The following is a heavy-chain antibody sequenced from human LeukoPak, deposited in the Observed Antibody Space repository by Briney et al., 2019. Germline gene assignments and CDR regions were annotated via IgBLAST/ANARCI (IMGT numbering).Heavy chain of an antibody. Sequence: GESLKISCKASGYSFTTYWIGWVRQKPGKGLELMGIIYPADSVARYSPSFQGQVTISADKSISTAYLQWSSLKASDTAMYYCARSFPGTMLRGYGVDVWGQGTTVTVSS. V-gene: IGHV5-51*01. CDR1: GYSFTTYW. CDR2: IYPADSVA. D-gene: IGHD3-10*01. CDR3: ARSFPGTMLRGYGVDV. J-gene: IGHJ6*02.